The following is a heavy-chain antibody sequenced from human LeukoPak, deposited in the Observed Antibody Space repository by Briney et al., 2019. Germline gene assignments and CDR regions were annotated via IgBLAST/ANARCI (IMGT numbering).Heavy chain of an antibody. CDR2: ISSTGNTI. D-gene: IGHD3-3*01. J-gene: IGHJ4*02. CDR1: GFTFSSYE. CDR3: ARDTDFWSGHSQFFDF. Sequence: PGGSPRLSCAASGFTFSSYEMNWVRQAPGKGLEWLSYISSTGNTIYYADSVKGRFTISRDNAKNSLFLQMNSLRAEDTAVYYCARDTDFWSGHSQFFDFWGQGTLVTVSS. V-gene: IGHV3-48*03.